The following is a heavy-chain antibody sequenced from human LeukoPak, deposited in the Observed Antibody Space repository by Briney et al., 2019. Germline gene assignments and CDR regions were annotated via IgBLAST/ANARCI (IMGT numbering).Heavy chain of an antibody. V-gene: IGHV1-2*02. CDR2: INPNSGGT. Sequence: ASVKVSCKASGLTFTNDYIHWVRQAPGQGLEWMGWINPNSGGTNYAQKFQGRVTMTRDTSISTAYMELSRLRSDDTAVYYCASLPGRAFDIWGQGTMVTVSS. J-gene: IGHJ3*02. CDR1: GLTFTNDY. CDR3: ASLPGRAFDI.